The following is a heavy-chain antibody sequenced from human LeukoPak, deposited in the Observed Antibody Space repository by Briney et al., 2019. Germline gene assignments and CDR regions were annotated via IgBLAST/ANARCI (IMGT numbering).Heavy chain of an antibody. J-gene: IGHJ6*03. CDR1: GYPFTRYD. V-gene: IGHV1-8*01. Sequence: ASVKVSCKASGYPFTRYDINWVRQATGQGLEWMGWMNPKSGNTGYAQKFQGRVTMTRNTSISTAYMELSRLRSEDTAVYYCARGGVPAVPSFYYYMDVCGKGATGTVSS. D-gene: IGHD2-2*01. CDR3: ARGGVPAVPSFYYYMDV. CDR2: MNPKSGNT.